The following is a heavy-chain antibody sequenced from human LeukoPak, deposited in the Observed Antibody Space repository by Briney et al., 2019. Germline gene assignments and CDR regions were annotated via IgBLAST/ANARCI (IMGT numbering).Heavy chain of an antibody. J-gene: IGHJ4*02. D-gene: IGHD5-18*01. Sequence: GGSLRLSYAASGFTFSSYAMSWVRQAPGKGLEWVSAISGSGGSTYYADSVKGRFTISRDNSKNTLYLQMNSLRAEDTAVYYRAKVSSYGLTIDYWGQGTLVTVSS. CDR1: GFTFSSYA. CDR2: ISGSGGST. V-gene: IGHV3-23*01. CDR3: AKVSSYGLTIDY.